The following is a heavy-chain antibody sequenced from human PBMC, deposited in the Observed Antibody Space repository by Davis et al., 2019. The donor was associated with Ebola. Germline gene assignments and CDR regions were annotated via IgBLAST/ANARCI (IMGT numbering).Heavy chain of an antibody. J-gene: IGHJ4*02. CDR3: ARGKQYPGY. Sequence: GESLKISCAASGFIFRTHWMAWVRQAPGKGLEWVATIEEAGRANYYGGSVRGRFSISRDDAKNSLYLQMNSLRAEDTAVYYCARGKQYPGYWGQGTLVTVSS. CDR2: IEEAGRAN. D-gene: IGHD2-2*01. CDR1: GFIFRTHW. V-gene: IGHV3-7*03.